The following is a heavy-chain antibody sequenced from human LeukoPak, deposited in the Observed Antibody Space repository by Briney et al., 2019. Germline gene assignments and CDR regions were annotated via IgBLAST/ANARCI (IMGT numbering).Heavy chain of an antibody. J-gene: IGHJ4*02. CDR3: ARTYCSGGSCHFDY. V-gene: IGHV4-59*08. Sequence: SETLSLTCTVSGGAISSYYWSWIRQPPGKGLEWIGYIYYSGNTDSNPSLKSRVTISVDTSKNQFSLKLSSVTAADTAVYYCARTYCSGGSCHFDYWGQGTLVTVSS. CDR2: IYYSGNT. D-gene: IGHD2-15*01. CDR1: GGAISSYY.